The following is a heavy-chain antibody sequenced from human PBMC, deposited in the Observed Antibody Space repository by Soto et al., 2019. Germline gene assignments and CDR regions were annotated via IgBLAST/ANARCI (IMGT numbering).Heavy chain of an antibody. V-gene: IGHV4-34*01. D-gene: IGHD2-2*01. Sequence: SETLSLTCAVYGGSFSGYYWSWIRQPPGKGLEWIGEINHSGSTNYNPSLKSRVTISVDTSKNQFSLKLSSVTAADTAVYYCATLLVVQAAMLNYYYYYGMEVWGQGTAVTVSS. J-gene: IGHJ6*02. CDR1: GGSFSGYY. CDR3: ATLLVVQAAMLNYYYYYGMEV. CDR2: INHSGST.